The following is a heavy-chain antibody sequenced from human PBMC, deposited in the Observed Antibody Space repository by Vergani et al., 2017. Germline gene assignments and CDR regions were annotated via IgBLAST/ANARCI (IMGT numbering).Heavy chain of an antibody. CDR2: INSDGSST. CDR3: ARDRIVGDAFDI. V-gene: IGHV3-74*01. J-gene: IGHJ3*02. D-gene: IGHD1-26*01. Sequence: EVQLLESGGGLVQPGGSLRLSCVASGFTFSSYWMHWVRQAPGKGLVWVSRINSDGSSTNYADSVKGRFTISRDNAKNTLYLQMNSLRAEDTAVYYCARDRIVGDAFDIWGRGTMVTVSS. CDR1: GFTFSSYW.